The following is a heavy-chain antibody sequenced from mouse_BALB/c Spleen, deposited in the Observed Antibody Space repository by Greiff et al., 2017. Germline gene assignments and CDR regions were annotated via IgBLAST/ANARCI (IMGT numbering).Heavy chain of an antibody. V-gene: IGHV3-2*02. CDR2: ISYSGST. CDR3: ARSGNSWFAY. D-gene: IGHD2-1*01. Sequence: EVHLVESGPGLVKPSQSLSLTCTVTGYSITSDYAWNWIRQFPGNKLEWMGYISYSGSTSYNPSLKSRISITRDTSKNQFFLQLNSVTTEDTATYYCARSGNSWFAYWGQGTLVTVSA. J-gene: IGHJ3*01. CDR1: GYSITSDYA.